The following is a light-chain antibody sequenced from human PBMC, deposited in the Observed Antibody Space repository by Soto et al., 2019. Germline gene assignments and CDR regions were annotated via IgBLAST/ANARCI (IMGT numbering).Light chain of an antibody. J-gene: IGKJ4*02. V-gene: IGKV1-27*01. CDR3: QKCKIASFT. Sequence: DIQMTQSPSSLSAFVGDTVTITCRASQDISNFLAWYQQKPGKVPKLLIYAASTLQSGVPSRFSGSGSGTDFTLTISCLQAEDVATYYCQKCKIASFTFGGVTKVEMK. CDR1: QDISNF. CDR2: AAS.